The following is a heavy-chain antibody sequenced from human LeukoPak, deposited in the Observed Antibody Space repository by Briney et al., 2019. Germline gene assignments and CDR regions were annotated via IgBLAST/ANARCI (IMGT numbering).Heavy chain of an antibody. V-gene: IGHV3-30*02. CDR2: IRYDGSNK. J-gene: IGHJ4*02. CDR3: AKDGLIAVAGLLDY. Sequence: GGSLRLSCAAAGFTFSSYGMHWVRQAPGKGLEWVAFIRYDGSNKYYADSVKGRFTISRDNSKNTLYLQMNSLRAEDTAVYYCAKDGLIAVAGLLDYWGQGTLVTVSS. D-gene: IGHD6-19*01. CDR1: GFTFSSYG.